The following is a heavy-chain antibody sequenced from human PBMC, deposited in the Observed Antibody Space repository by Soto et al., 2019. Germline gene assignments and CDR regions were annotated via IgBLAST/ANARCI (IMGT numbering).Heavy chain of an antibody. CDR2: SYYSGTT. D-gene: IGHD1-20*01. J-gene: IGHJ5*02. CDR1: GASISVHSYY. V-gene: IGHV4-39*01. Sequence: SSETLSLTCTVSGASISVHSYYWTWIRQPPGKGLEWIGSSYYSGTTYFNPSLKSRATISVDTSKNQFSLRLTSVTAADTAIYYCTRRYNWNDNYSDPWGPGALVTVSS. CDR3: TRRYNWNDNYSDP.